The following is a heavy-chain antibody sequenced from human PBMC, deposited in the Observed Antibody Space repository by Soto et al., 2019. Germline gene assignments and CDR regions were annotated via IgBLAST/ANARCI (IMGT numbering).Heavy chain of an antibody. J-gene: IGHJ4*02. V-gene: IGHV1-18*04. Sequence: ASVNVSCKTSGYNFLNYGMSWVRQAPGQGPEWMGWISVYHGNTIYAQNFQGRVTMATDTSTSTAYMELTSLRSDDTGVYYCARDHGGATMALLYWGQGTLVTVSS. CDR1: GYNFLNYG. CDR3: ARDHGGATMALLY. CDR2: ISVYHGNT. D-gene: IGHD3-10*01.